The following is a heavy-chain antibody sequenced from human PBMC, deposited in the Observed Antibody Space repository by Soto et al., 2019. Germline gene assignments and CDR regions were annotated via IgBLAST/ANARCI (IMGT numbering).Heavy chain of an antibody. CDR1: GYTFTSYG. J-gene: IGHJ6*02. D-gene: IGHD2-8*01. CDR2: ISAYNGNT. CDR3: AKNGHPPYYYYGMDV. Sequence: ASVKVSCKASGYTFTSYGISWVRQAPGQGIEWMGWISAYNGNTNYAQKLQGRVTMTTDTSTSTAYMELRSLTSDDTAVYYCAKNGHPPYYYYGMDVWGQGTTVTVSS. V-gene: IGHV1-18*01.